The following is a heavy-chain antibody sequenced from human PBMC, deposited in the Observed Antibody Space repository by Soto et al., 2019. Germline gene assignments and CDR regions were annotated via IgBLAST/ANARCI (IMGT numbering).Heavy chain of an antibody. CDR1: GGSISGYY. V-gene: IGHV4-59*12. CDR2: IHYSGTT. J-gene: IGHJ5*02. CDR3: ARVPGP. Sequence: ETLSLTCTVSGGSISGYYWSWIRQPPGEGLECIGDIHYSGTTNYSPSLKSRVTISVDRSKNQFSLKLSSVTAADTAVYYCARVPGPSGQGTLVTVSS.